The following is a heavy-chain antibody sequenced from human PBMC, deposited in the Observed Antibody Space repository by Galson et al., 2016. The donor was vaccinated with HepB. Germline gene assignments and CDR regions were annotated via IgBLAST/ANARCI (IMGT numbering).Heavy chain of an antibody. CDR3: AKAPNPGTTLYPLDY. Sequence: SLRLSCAASGFTFSDYYMSWIRQAPGKGLEWVSYISSSSSYTNYADSVKGRFTISRDNAKNSLYLQMNSLRAEDTAVYYCAKAPNPGTTLYPLDYWGQGSLVTVSS. CDR2: ISSSSSYT. CDR1: GFTFSDYY. D-gene: IGHD1-7*01. V-gene: IGHV3-11*05. J-gene: IGHJ4*02.